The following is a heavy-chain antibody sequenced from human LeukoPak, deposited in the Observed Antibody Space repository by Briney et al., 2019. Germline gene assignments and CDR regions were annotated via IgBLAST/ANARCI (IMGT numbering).Heavy chain of an antibody. Sequence: SVNVSCKASGGTFSSYTISWVRQAPGQGLEWMGRIIPILGIANYAQKFQGRVTITADKSTSTAYMELSSLRSEDTAVYYCASETTVTTDHDAFDIWGQGTMVTVSS. J-gene: IGHJ3*02. D-gene: IGHD4-17*01. CDR1: GGTFSSYT. CDR2: IIPILGIA. V-gene: IGHV1-69*02. CDR3: ASETTVTTDHDAFDI.